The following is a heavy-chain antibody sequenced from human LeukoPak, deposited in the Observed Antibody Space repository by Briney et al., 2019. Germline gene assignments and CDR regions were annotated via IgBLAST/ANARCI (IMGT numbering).Heavy chain of an antibody. D-gene: IGHD6-13*01. CDR2: ISAYNGNT. J-gene: IGHJ5*02. CDR3: ARASIISWRGDNWFDP. Sequence: GASVKVSCKASGYTFSSYGITWVRQAPGQGLEWMGWISAYNGNTNYAQKLQGRVTMTTDTSTSTAYMELRSLRSDDTAVYYCARASIISWRGDNWFDPWGQGTLVTVSS. CDR1: GYTFSSYG. V-gene: IGHV1-18*01.